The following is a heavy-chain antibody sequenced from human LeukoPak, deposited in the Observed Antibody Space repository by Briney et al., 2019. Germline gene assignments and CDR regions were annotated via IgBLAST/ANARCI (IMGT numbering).Heavy chain of an antibody. J-gene: IGHJ4*02. D-gene: IGHD3-10*01. CDR1: GYTFTSYG. Sequence: ASVKVSCKASGYTFTSYGISWVRQAPGQGLEWMGWMNPNSGNTGYAQKFQGRVTITRNTSISTAYMELSSLRSDDTAIYYCARRGIFSPDSGTSPTMEFWGQGTLVTVSS. CDR3: ARRGIFSPDSGTSPTMEF. CDR2: MNPNSGNT. V-gene: IGHV1-8*03.